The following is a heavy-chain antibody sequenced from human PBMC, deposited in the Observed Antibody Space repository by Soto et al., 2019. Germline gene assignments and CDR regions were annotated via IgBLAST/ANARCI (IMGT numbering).Heavy chain of an antibody. J-gene: IGHJ3*02. V-gene: IGHV3-21*01. CDR3: ARDKWAYGGTAFDI. CDR2: ISSSSSYI. Sequence: GGSLRLSCAASGFTLSSYSMNWVRQAPGKGLEWVSSISSSSSYIYYADSVKGRFTISRDNAKNSLYLQMNSLRAEDTAVYYCARDKWAYGGTAFDIWGQGTMVTVSS. CDR1: GFTLSSYS. D-gene: IGHD2-15*01.